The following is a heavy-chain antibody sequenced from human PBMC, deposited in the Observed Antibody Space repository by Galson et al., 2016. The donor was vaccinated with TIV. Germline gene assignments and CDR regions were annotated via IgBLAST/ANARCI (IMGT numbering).Heavy chain of an antibody. CDR3: ARERILLSAAVPRTNWFDP. V-gene: IGHV3-11*01. Sequence: SLRLSCAASGFDFSGYYMSWVRQAPGKGLEWISYIGSSGSPIVYADSMKGRFTISRDNAKNSVYLQMNSLRVEDTAVYYCARERILLSAAVPRTNWFDPWGQGTLVTVSS. J-gene: IGHJ5*02. CDR2: IGSSGSPI. CDR1: GFDFSGYY. D-gene: IGHD2-2*01.